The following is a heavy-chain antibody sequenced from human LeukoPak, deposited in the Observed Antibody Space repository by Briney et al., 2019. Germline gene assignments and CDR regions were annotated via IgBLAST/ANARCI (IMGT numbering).Heavy chain of an antibody. CDR2: IWYDGGSE. Sequence: PGRSLRLSCAASGFTFRSYGMHWVRQAPGKGLEWVAVIWYDGGSEYYADSAKGRFAISRDNSKNTLYPQMNSLRAEDTAVYYCAKGGREYQLLYLDVWGKGTTVTVSS. CDR3: AKGGREYQLLYLDV. J-gene: IGHJ6*04. V-gene: IGHV3-33*03. CDR1: GFTFRSYG. D-gene: IGHD2-2*02.